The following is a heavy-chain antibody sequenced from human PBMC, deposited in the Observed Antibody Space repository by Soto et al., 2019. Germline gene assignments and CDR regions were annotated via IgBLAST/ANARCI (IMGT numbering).Heavy chain of an antibody. V-gene: IGHV3-23*01. CDR3: AKVVRGGPVTTPFDY. CDR1: GFTFSSYA. D-gene: IGHD4-17*01. CDR2: ISGSGGST. Sequence: HPGGSLRLSCAASGFTFSSYAMSWVRQAPGKGLEWVSAISGSGGSTYYADSVKGRFTISRDNSKNTLYLQMNSLRAEDTAVYYCAKVVRGGPVTTPFDYWGQGTLVTVSS. J-gene: IGHJ4*02.